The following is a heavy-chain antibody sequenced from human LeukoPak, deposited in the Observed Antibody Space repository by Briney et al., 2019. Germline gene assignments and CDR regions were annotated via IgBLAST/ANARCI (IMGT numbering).Heavy chain of an antibody. CDR3: AKELGSSSLRAFDP. D-gene: IGHD6-13*01. CDR1: GFTVSSNY. J-gene: IGHJ5*02. V-gene: IGHV3-30*02. Sequence: PGGSLRLSCAASGFTVSSNYMSWVRQAPGKGLEWVAFIRYDGSNKYYADSVKGRFTISRDNSKNTLYLQMNSLRAEDTAVYYCAKELGSSSLRAFDPWGQGTLVTVSS. CDR2: IRYDGSNK.